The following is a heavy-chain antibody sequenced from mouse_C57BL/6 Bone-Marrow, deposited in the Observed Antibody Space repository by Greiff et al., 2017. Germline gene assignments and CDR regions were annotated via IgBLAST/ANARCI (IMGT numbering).Heavy chain of an antibody. V-gene: IGHV1-39*01. Sequence: VHVKQSGPELVKPGASVKISCKASGYSFTDYNMNWVKQSNGKSLEWIGVINPNYGTTSYNQKFKGKATLTVDQSSSTAYMQLNSLTSEDSAVYYCAGSYDYDYAVDYWGQGTSVTVSS. CDR3: AGSYDYDYAVDY. J-gene: IGHJ4*01. D-gene: IGHD2-4*01. CDR2: INPNYGTT. CDR1: GYSFTDYN.